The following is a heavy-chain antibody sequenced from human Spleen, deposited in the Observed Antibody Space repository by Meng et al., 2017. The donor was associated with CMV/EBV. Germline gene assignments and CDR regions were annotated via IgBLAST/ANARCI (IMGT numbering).Heavy chain of an antibody. J-gene: IGHJ6*02. Sequence: GESLKISCTASGFTFSSYSMNWVRQAPGKGLEWVASISSSSNYIYYADSVKGRFTISRDNTKNSLYLQMNSLRAEDTAVYYCARDVRAAAAALDYYYYYGMDVWGQGTTVTVSS. CDR3: ARDVRAAAAALDYYYYYGMDV. V-gene: IGHV3-21*01. CDR2: ISSSSNYI. D-gene: IGHD6-13*01. CDR1: GFTFSSYS.